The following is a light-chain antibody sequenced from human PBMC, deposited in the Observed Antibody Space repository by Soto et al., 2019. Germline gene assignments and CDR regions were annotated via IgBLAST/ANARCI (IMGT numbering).Light chain of an antibody. CDR3: TSYTITHIPVI. Sequence: QSALTQPASVSGSPGQSTTISCTGTSNDIGGYNYVSWLQQHPGEAPKLIIYEVSNRPSGVSNRFSGSKSGNTASLTITGLQPEDEASYYCTSYTITHIPVIFGGGTQLTVL. J-gene: IGLJ2*01. CDR2: EVS. V-gene: IGLV2-14*01. CDR1: SNDIGGYNY.